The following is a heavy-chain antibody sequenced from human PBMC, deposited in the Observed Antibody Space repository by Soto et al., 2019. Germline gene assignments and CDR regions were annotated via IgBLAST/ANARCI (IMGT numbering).Heavy chain of an antibody. Sequence: GGSLRLSCAASGFPFSDYHMHWVRPAPGKGLEWVAVIWHDGRNKYYEDSVKGRFTISRDNSKNTLYLQMNSLRAEDTAVYYCARDKQRFLEWLLSAAFDIWGQGTMVTVSS. CDR3: ARDKQRFLEWLLSAAFDI. V-gene: IGHV3-33*01. J-gene: IGHJ3*02. CDR1: GFPFSDYH. D-gene: IGHD3-3*01. CDR2: IWHDGRNK.